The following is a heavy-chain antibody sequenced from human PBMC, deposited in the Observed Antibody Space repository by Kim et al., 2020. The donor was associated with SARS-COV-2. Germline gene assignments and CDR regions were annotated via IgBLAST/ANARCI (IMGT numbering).Heavy chain of an antibody. Sequence: GGSLRLSCAASGFTFSSYSMNWVRQAPGKGLEWVSSISSSSSYIYYADSVKGRFTISRDNAKNSLYLQMNSLRAEDTAVYYCARAPRVSRYYFDYWGQGTLVTVSS. J-gene: IGHJ4*02. CDR1: GFTFSSYS. CDR3: ARAPRVSRYYFDY. D-gene: IGHD6-13*01. CDR2: ISSSSSYI. V-gene: IGHV3-21*01.